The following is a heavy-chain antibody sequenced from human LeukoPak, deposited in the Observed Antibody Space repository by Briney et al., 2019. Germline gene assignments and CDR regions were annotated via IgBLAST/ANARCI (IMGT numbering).Heavy chain of an antibody. J-gene: IGHJ4*02. V-gene: IGHV4-39*01. CDR3: VSPRGFSYGYFDY. CDR1: GGSISSSSAY. CDR2: IYYSKNT. D-gene: IGHD5-18*01. Sequence: SETLSLTCTVSGGSISSSSAYWGWIRPPPGKGLEWIGSIYYSKNTYYNPSLKSRVTISADTSKNQFSLTLGSVSATDTAVYYCVSPRGFSYGYFDYWGQGTLVTVSS.